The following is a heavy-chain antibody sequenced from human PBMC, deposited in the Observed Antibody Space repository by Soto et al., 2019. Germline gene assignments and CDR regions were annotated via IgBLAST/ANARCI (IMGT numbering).Heavy chain of an antibody. Sequence: PGGSLRLSCAASGFTFSSYGMHWVRQAPGTGLEWMAVISHESAKYYADSVKGRFTISRDDSKNTVYLQMNSLRPEDTAVYYCAKSASGWHHQAHLDYWGQGTLVTVSS. CDR2: ISHESAK. D-gene: IGHD6-19*01. J-gene: IGHJ4*02. CDR3: AKSASGWHHQAHLDY. CDR1: GFTFSSYG. V-gene: IGHV3-30*18.